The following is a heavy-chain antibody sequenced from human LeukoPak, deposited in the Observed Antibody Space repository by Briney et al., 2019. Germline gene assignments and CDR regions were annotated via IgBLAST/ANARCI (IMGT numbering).Heavy chain of an antibody. CDR3: ARAPTVTSNGFDY. D-gene: IGHD4-17*01. CDR2: IYLSGST. Sequence: PSQTLSLTCAVSGGSISSGGYSWSWIRQPPGTGLEWIGYIYLSGSTYYNPSLKSRVTISVDRSKNQFSLKLSSVTAADTAVYYCARAPTVTSNGFDYWGQGTLVTVSS. CDR1: GGSISSGGYS. V-gene: IGHV4-30-2*01. J-gene: IGHJ4*02.